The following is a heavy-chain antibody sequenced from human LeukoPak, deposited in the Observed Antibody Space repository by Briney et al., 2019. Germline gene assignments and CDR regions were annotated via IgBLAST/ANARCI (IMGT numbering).Heavy chain of an antibody. CDR3: ARDLTPKRHCGGDCYSDY. CDR2: IYHSGST. V-gene: IGHV4-4*02. Sequence: PLGTLSLTCAVSGGSISSSNWWIWVRQPPGKGLEWIGEIYHSGSTNYNPSLKSRVTISVDTSKNQFSLKLSSVTAADTAVYYCARDLTPKRHCGGDCYSDYWGQGTLVTVSS. D-gene: IGHD2-21*02. J-gene: IGHJ4*02. CDR1: GGSISSSNW.